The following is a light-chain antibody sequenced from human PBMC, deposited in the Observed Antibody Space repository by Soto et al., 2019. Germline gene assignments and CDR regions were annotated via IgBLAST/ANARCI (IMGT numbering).Light chain of an antibody. CDR3: QQYSVYWT. CDR2: DSS. CDR1: YDISSS. Sequence: DIQLTQSPSFLSASVEDRVTISCRASYDISSSLAWYQQEPGKPPKLLIYDSSTLQTGVPSRFTGSGSGRKFTLTISGLQFGDFATYYCQQYSVYWTFGQGTKVDIK. J-gene: IGKJ1*01. V-gene: IGKV1-9*01.